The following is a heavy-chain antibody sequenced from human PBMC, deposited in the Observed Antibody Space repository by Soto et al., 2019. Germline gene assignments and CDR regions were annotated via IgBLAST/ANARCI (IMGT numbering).Heavy chain of an antibody. V-gene: IGHV3-30-3*01. CDR3: ARDQTPYYYYGMDV. D-gene: IGHD2-15*01. J-gene: IGHJ6*02. CDR2: ISYDGSNK. Sequence: QVQLVESGGGVVQPGRSLRLSCAASGFTFSSYAMHWVRQAPGKGLEWVAVISYDGSNKYYADSVKGRFTISRDNSKNTLYQQMNSLRAEDTAVYYCARDQTPYYYYGMDVWGQGTTVTVSS. CDR1: GFTFSSYA.